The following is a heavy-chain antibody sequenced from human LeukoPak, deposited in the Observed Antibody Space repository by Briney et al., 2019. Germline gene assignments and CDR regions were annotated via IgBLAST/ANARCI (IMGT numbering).Heavy chain of an antibody. D-gene: IGHD1-26*01. V-gene: IGHV4-61*02. CDR3: ARVWDYSGSYYTIDY. J-gene: IGHJ4*02. CDR1: GGSISSGSYY. CDR2: IYTSGST. Sequence: PSETLSLTCTVSGGSISSGSYYWSWIRQPAGKGLEWIGRIYTSGSTNYNPSLKSRVTISVDTSKSQFSLKLSSVTAADTAVYYCARVWDYSGSYYTIDYWGQGTLVTVSS.